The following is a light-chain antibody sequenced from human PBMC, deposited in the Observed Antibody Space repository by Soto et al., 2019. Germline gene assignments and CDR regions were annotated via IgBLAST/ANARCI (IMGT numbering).Light chain of an antibody. V-gene: IGLV2-23*01. CDR3: CSFAGSSTFYV. CDR2: EGS. CDR1: SSDVGSSNL. J-gene: IGLJ1*01. Sequence: QSVLTQPASVSGSPGQSITISCTGTSSDVGSSNLVSWYQQHPGKAPKLIIYEGSRRPSGVSGRFSGSKSGNTASLTISGLQAEDEADYYCCSFAGSSTFYVFRTGXEVPVL.